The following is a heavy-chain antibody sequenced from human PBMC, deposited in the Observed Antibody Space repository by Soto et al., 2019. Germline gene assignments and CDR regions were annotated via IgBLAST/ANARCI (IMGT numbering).Heavy chain of an antibody. CDR2: TVPVSDTA. Sequence: QVQLVQSGAVVKKPGSSVEVSCKASGGTFNGYGISWVRQAPGQGLEWMGGTVPVSDTAKYATRFQGRVTITADKSTSTAYMELSSVRSEDTAIYFCARGVSNSGAYYTGPSDYDLWGQGTLVIVSS. CDR1: GGTFNGYG. CDR3: ARGVSNSGAYYTGPSDYDL. D-gene: IGHD3-10*01. V-gene: IGHV1-69*06. J-gene: IGHJ3*01.